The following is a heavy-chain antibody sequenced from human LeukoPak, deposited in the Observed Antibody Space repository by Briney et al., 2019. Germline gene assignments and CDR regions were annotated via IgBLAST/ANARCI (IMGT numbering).Heavy chain of an antibody. J-gene: IGHJ4*02. D-gene: IGHD3-9*01. V-gene: IGHV4-59*08. CDR2: IYYSGST. Sequence: PSETLFLTCTVSGGSISSYYWSWIRQPPGKGLEWIGYIYYSGSTNYNPSLKSRVTISVDTSKNQFSLKLSSVTAADTAVYYCARHTKVDFDWLFPFDYWGQGTLVTVSS. CDR1: GGSISSYY. CDR3: ARHTKVDFDWLFPFDY.